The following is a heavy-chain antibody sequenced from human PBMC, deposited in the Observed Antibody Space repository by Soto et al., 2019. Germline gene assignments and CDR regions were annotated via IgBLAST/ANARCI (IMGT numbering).Heavy chain of an antibody. CDR3: ARDHCSGGSCYLRYFDY. Sequence: GGSLRLSCAASGFTFSSYAMHWARQAPGKGLEYVSAISSNGGSTYYANSVKGRFTISRDNSKNTLYLQMGSLRAEDMAVYYCARDHCSGGSCYLRYFDYWGQGTLVTVSS. V-gene: IGHV3-64*01. D-gene: IGHD2-15*01. CDR1: GFTFSSYA. CDR2: ISSNGGST. J-gene: IGHJ4*02.